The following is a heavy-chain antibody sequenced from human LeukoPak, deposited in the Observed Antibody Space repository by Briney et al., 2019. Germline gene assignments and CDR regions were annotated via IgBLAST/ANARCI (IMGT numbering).Heavy chain of an antibody. J-gene: IGHJ3*02. Sequence: GGSLRLSCTASGFTFGDYAMSWVRQAPGKGLEWVVFIRSKAYGGTTEYAASVKGRFTTSRDDSKIIAYLQMNSLKTEDRAVYYCTRDWWDYYDSFAFEIWGKGTMVTVSS. CDR2: IRSKAYGGTT. V-gene: IGHV3-49*04. CDR3: TRDWWDYYDSFAFEI. CDR1: GFTFGDYA. D-gene: IGHD3-22*01.